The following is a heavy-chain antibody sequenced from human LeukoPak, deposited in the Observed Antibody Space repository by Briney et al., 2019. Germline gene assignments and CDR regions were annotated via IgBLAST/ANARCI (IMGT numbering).Heavy chain of an antibody. CDR3: ARSFCDSSGYANFDY. Sequence: PGGSLRLSCAVSGYTFSTYSMNWVRQAPGKGLEWVSFISSGSSYIYYADSVKGRFTISRDNAKNSLYLQMNSLRAGDTAVYFCARSFCDSSGYANFDYWGQGALVTVSS. D-gene: IGHD3-22*01. CDR1: GYTFSTYS. CDR2: ISSGSSYI. J-gene: IGHJ4*02. V-gene: IGHV3-21*06.